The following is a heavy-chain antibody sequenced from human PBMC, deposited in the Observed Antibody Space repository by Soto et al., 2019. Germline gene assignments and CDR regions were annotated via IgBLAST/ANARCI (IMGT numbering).Heavy chain of an antibody. D-gene: IGHD2-2*01. CDR2: INHSGST. CDR3: ARGGGRYCSSTSCSGSDY. J-gene: IGHJ4*01. CDR1: GGSFSGYY. Sequence: SETLSLTCAVYGGSFSGYYWSWIRQPPGKGLEWIGEINHSGSTNYNPSLKSRVTISVDTSKNQFSLKLSSVTAADTAVYYCARGGGRYCSSTSCSGSDYWGQGTLVTVSS. V-gene: IGHV4-34*01.